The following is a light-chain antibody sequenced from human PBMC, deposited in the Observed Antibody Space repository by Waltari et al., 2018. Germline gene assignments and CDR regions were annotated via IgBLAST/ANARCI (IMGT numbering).Light chain of an antibody. CDR2: DAS. J-gene: IGKJ1*01. CDR1: ETVSHK. V-gene: IGKV3D-15*01. CDR3: QQYYNWRA. Sequence: EIVMTQSPVTLSVSPGERATLYCRASETVSHKLAWYQQKPGQAPRLLIYDASTRASGVPDRFSARGYGTDFTLSISSLQSEDFAVYFCQQYYNWRAFGQGTKVEIK.